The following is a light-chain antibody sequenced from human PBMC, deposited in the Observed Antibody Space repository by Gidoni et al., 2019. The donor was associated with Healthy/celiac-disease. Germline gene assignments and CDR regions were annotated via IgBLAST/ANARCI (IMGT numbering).Light chain of an antibody. Sequence: IVLTQSPATLSLSPGERATLSCRASQSVSSYLAWYQQKPGQDPRLLIYDAANRATGIPARFSGSGSGTDFTLTISSLEPEDVAVYYCQQRSNWPPITFGQGTRLEIK. V-gene: IGKV3-11*01. J-gene: IGKJ5*01. CDR3: QQRSNWPPIT. CDR1: QSVSSY. CDR2: DAA.